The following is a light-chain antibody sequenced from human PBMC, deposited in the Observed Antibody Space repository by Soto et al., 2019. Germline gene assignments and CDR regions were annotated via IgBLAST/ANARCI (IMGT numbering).Light chain of an antibody. CDR3: QQYYSYPIT. Sequence: AILMTQSPSSLSASTGDRVTITSRASQGISSYLAWYQQKPGKAPKLLIYAASTLQSGVPSRFSGSGSGTDFTLTISCLQSEDFATYYCQQYYSYPITFGQGTRLENK. CDR2: AAS. J-gene: IGKJ5*01. V-gene: IGKV1-8*01. CDR1: QGISSY.